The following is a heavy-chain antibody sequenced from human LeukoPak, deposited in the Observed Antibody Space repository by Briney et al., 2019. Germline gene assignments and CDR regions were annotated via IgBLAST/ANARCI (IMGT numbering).Heavy chain of an antibody. Sequence: SETLSLTCNVSGGSISTYYWCWIRQSPGKGLEWIGYISYSGSTNYNPSLKSRVTISVDRPKNQFSLKLSSVTAADTAVYYCVRGGRVVKSLFGMDVWGQGTTVTVSS. J-gene: IGHJ6*02. CDR2: ISYSGST. V-gene: IGHV4-59*01. CDR3: VRGGRVVKSLFGMDV. D-gene: IGHD3-3*01. CDR1: GGSISTYY.